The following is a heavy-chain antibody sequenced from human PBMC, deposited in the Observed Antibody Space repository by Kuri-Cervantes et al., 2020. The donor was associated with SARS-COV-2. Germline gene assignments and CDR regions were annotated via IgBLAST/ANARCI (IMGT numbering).Heavy chain of an antibody. CDR1: GYSFTSYW. J-gene: IGHJ4*02. CDR3: ARRPRYCSDTSCYYLDY. CDR2: IWPGDSET. D-gene: IGHD2-2*01. Sequence: GESLKISCKGSGYSFTSYWIAWVRQMPGKGQEWIGIIWPGDSETRYSPSFQDQVTISGDESINTAYLQWSSLKASDTAIYYCARRPRYCSDTSCYYLDYWGQGTLVTVS. V-gene: IGHV5-51*01.